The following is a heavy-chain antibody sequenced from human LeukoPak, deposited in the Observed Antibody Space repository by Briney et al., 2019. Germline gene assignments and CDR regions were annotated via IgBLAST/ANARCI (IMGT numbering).Heavy chain of an antibody. V-gene: IGHV4-59*02. CDR1: GGSVRSYY. Sequence: SETLSLTCAVSGGSVRSYYWSWLRQPPGKALQWIGNIYYSGDTNYNPSLKSRVTMSLDASKNQFSLKVTSVTAADTAVYYRATLDRPPSGYSNAWFGNDYWGQGTLVTVSS. J-gene: IGHJ4*02. D-gene: IGHD3-10*01. CDR3: ATLDRPPSGYSNAWFGNDY. CDR2: IYYSGDT.